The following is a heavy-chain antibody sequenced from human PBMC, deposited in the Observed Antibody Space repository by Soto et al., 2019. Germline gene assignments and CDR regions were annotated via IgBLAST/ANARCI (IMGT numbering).Heavy chain of an antibody. D-gene: IGHD3-3*01. V-gene: IGHV3-74*01. CDR3: VRLLDRDF. CDR1: GFALSSYG. Sequence: GXSLRLACAASGFALSSYGLHWVRKGPVKGLVWVSHINKDGSITDYADSVKGRFTISRDNAKNTLYLQMNSLRAEDTGVYYCVRLLDRDFWGQGTLVTVSS. CDR2: INKDGSIT. J-gene: IGHJ4*02.